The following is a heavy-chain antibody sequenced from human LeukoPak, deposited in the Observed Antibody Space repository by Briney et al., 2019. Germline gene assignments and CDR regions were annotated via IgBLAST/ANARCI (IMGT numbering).Heavy chain of an antibody. D-gene: IGHD4-23*01. CDR1: GGTFSSYA. J-gene: IGHJ4*02. Sequence: SVKVSCKASGGTFSSYAISWVRQAPGQGLEWMGGIIPIFGTANYAQKFQGRVTITADESTSTAYMELSSLRSEDTAVYYCARVPHLYGGNLGSGDYWGQGTLVTVSS. CDR3: ARVPHLYGGNLGSGDY. V-gene: IGHV1-69*01. CDR2: IIPIFGTA.